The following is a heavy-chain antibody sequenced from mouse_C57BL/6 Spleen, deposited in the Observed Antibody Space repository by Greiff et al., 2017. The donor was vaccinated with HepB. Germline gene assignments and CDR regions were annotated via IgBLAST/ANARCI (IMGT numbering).Heavy chain of an antibody. CDR2: INPNNGGT. CDR3: ARSDYDNYFDY. CDR1: GYTFTDYY. D-gene: IGHD2-4*01. Sequence: EVKLMESGPELVKPGASVKISCKASGYTFTDYYMNWVKQSHGKSLEWIGDINPNNGGTSYNQKFKGKATLTVDKSSSTAYMELRSLTSEDSAVYYCARSDYDNYFDYWGQGTTLTVSS. V-gene: IGHV1-26*01. J-gene: IGHJ2*01.